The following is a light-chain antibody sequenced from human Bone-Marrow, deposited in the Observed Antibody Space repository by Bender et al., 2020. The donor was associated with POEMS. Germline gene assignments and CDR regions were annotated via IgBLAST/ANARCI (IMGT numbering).Light chain of an antibody. Sequence: QSALTQPASVSGSPGQSITISCTGTSSDVGGYNYVSWYQQHPGKAPKLMIYDVSNRPSGVSNRFSGSKSGNTASLTISGLQAEDEADYYCCSFVSGGTSPVVFGGGSRLTVL. V-gene: IGLV2-14*01. CDR3: CSFVSGGTSPVV. CDR2: DVS. J-gene: IGLJ2*01. CDR1: SSDVGGYNY.